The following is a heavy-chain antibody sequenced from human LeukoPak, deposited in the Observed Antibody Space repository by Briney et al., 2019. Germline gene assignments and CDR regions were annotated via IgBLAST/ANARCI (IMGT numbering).Heavy chain of an antibody. Sequence: SVKVSCKASGGTFSSYAISWVRQAPGQGLEWMGGIIPIFGTANYAQKFQGRVTITADESTSTAYMELSSLRSEDTAVYYCARTVIRVRFLEWLDYWGQGTLVTVSS. D-gene: IGHD3-3*01. CDR3: ARTVIRVRFLEWLDY. CDR2: IIPIFGTA. J-gene: IGHJ4*02. CDR1: GGTFSSYA. V-gene: IGHV1-69*13.